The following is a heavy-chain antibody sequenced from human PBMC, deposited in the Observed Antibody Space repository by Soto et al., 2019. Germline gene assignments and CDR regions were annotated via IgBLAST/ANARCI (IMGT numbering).Heavy chain of an antibody. CDR1: GFTFSSYA. V-gene: IGHV3-23*01. CDR3: AKDQTIFGVAKGAGDAFDI. Sequence: GGSLRLSCAASGFTFSSYAMSWVRQAPGKGLEWVSAISGSGGSTYYADSVKGRFTISRDNSKNTLYLQMNSLRAEDTAVYYCAKDQTIFGVAKGAGDAFDIWGQGTMVTVSS. CDR2: ISGSGGST. J-gene: IGHJ3*02. D-gene: IGHD3-3*01.